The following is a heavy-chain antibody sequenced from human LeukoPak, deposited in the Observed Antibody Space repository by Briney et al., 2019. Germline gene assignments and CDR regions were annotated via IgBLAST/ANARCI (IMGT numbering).Heavy chain of an antibody. V-gene: IGHV3-30*18. Sequence: GGSLRLSCAASGFTFSSYGMHWVRQAPGKELEWVAVISYDGSNKYYADSVKGRFTISRDNSKNTLYLQMNSLRAEDTAVYYCAKDSTGYNWNYGWWYYYYGMDVWGQGTTVTVSS. CDR2: ISYDGSNK. D-gene: IGHD1-7*01. J-gene: IGHJ6*02. CDR3: AKDSTGYNWNYGWWYYYYGMDV. CDR1: GFTFSSYG.